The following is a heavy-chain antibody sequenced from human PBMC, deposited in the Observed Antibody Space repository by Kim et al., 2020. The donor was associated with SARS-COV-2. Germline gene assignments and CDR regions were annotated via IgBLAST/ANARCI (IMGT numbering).Heavy chain of an antibody. CDR2: INYYGTT. Sequence: SETLSLTCTVSGASISSSSDYWGWIRQPPGKGLEWIGSINYYGTTYYNPSLKSRVTISVDTSKNQFSLKVNSVTDADTAEYYCARRGRHGSYDYFDYWG. J-gene: IGHJ4*01. CDR1: GASISSSSDY. V-gene: IGHV4-39*01. D-gene: IGHD1-26*01. CDR3: ARRGRHGSYDYFDY.